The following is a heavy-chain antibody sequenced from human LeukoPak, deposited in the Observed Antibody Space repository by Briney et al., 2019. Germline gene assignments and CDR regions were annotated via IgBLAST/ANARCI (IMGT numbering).Heavy chain of an antibody. D-gene: IGHD5-24*01. CDR2: IYYSGST. CDR3: ATTHLEIRAFDY. Sequence: SETLSLTCTVSGLSISSSSYYWGWIRQPPGKGLEWIGSIYYSGSTYYNPSLKSRVTISVDTSKNQFSLKLTSVTAADTAVYYCATTHLEIRAFDYWGQGTLVTVSS. J-gene: IGHJ4*02. CDR1: GLSISSSSYY. V-gene: IGHV4-39*01.